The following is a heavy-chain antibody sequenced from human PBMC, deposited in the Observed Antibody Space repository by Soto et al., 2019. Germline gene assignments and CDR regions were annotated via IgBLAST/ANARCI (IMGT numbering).Heavy chain of an antibody. Sequence: SETLSLTCTVSGGSISSGYYYWSWIRQPPGKGLEWIGYIYSSGSTYYNPSLKSRLTISPDTSKSQLSLKLSSVTAADTAVYYCARAKSRDTGLVDASDIWGQGTMVTVSS. J-gene: IGHJ3*02. CDR3: ARAKSRDTGLVDASDI. V-gene: IGHV4-30-4*01. CDR1: GGSISSGYYY. D-gene: IGHD5-18*01. CDR2: IYSSGST.